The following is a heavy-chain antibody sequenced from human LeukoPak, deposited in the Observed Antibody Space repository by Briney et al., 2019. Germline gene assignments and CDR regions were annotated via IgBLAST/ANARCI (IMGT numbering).Heavy chain of an antibody. CDR2: ISGYTGDT. CDR1: GYTFPNYD. CDR3: ARRGGKNYGDYVVYDKYMDV. V-gene: IGHV1-18*01. D-gene: IGHD4-17*01. Sequence: ASVKVSCKTSGYTFPNYDIYWVRQAPGQGLECMGWISGYTGDTHYAQKFQGRVTMTTETSTSTAYMELRSLRSDDTAVYYCARRGGKNYGDYVVYDKYMDVWGTGTTVTVSS. J-gene: IGHJ6*03.